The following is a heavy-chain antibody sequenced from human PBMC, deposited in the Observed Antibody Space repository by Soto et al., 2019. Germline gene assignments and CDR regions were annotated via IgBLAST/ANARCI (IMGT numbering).Heavy chain of an antibody. V-gene: IGHV1-69*01. J-gene: IGHJ6*02. CDR3: ARSQGSSTSLEIYYYYYYGMDV. Sequence: QVQLVQSGAEVKKPGSSVKVSCKASGGTFSSYAISWVRQAPGQGLEWMGGIIPISGTANYAQKFQGRVTITADDYTRTAYMEQSSLRSEDTAVYYCARSQGSSTSLEIYYYYYYGMDVWGQGTTVTVSS. CDR1: GGTFSSYA. D-gene: IGHD2-2*01. CDR2: IIPISGTA.